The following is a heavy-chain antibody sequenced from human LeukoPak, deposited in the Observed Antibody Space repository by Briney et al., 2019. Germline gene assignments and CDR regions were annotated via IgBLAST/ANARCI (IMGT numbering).Heavy chain of an antibody. J-gene: IGHJ4*02. D-gene: IGHD4/OR15-4a*01. V-gene: IGHV3-48*02. CDR2: TWSSRSST. Sequence: VGSLRLSCAASGFTFSSYTMNWVRQAPGKGLEWISYTWSSRSSTYYADSVKGRFTISSDNAKNSLYLQMNSLRDEDTAVYYCVRDQDYAFDYWGQGTLVTVSS. CDR1: GFTFSSYT. CDR3: VRDQDYAFDY.